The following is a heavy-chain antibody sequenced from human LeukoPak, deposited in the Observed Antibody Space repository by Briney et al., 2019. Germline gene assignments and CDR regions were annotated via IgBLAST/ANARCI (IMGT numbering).Heavy chain of an antibody. V-gene: IGHV3-33*01. CDR1: GFTFSSYG. J-gene: IGHJ4*02. D-gene: IGHD4-23*01. CDR2: IWYDGSNK. Sequence: PGRSLRLSCAASGFTFSSYGMHWVRRAPGKGLEWVAVIWYDGSNKYYADSVKGRFTISRDNSKNTVYLQMNSLRAEDTAVYNCARDYGGNLDYWGQGTLVTVSS. CDR3: ARDYGGNLDY.